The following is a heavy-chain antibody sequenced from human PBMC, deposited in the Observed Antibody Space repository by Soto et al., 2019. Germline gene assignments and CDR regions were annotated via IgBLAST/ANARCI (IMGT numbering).Heavy chain of an antibody. V-gene: IGHV4-4*02. CDR1: GGSVSNNNW. D-gene: IGHD5-12*01. CDR2: IHHSGGT. CDR3: TKNSAYALDS. J-gene: IGHJ5*01. Sequence: QVQLQESGPGLVKPSGTLSLSCAVSGGSVSNNNWWSWVRQSPGNGLAWIGEIHHSGGTSYNPSLESRATLSVDKSKNELSLRLNYVTAADTAVYYCTKNSAYALDSWGLGILVTVSS.